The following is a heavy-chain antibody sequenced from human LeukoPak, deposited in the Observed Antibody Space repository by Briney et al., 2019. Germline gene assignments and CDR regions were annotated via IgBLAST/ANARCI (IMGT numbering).Heavy chain of an antibody. CDR2: IIPIFGTA. J-gene: IGHJ4*02. CDR3: ASGWYYDSSGYYYFGYYFDY. V-gene: IGHV1-69*13. CDR1: GGTFSSYA. D-gene: IGHD3-22*01. Sequence: SVKVSCKASGGTFSSYAISWVRQAPGQGLEWMGGIIPIFGTANYAQKIQGRVTITADESTSTAYMELSSLRSEDTAVYYCASGWYYDSSGYYYFGYYFDYWGQGTLVTVSS.